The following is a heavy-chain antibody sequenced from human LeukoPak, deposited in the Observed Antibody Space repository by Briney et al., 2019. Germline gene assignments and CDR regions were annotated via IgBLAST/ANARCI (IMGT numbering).Heavy chain of an antibody. CDR3: TKYSGRIDY. CDR1: GFTFGDYA. Sequence: GRSLRLSCTSSGFTFGDYAMSWFRQAPGKGLEWVASIRGKAYGGTTEYAASVKGRFIVSRDDSKSIAYLQMNSLKTEDTAVYYCTKYSGRIDYWGQGTLVTVSS. J-gene: IGHJ4*02. V-gene: IGHV3-49*03. D-gene: IGHD5-18*01. CDR2: IRGKAYGGTT.